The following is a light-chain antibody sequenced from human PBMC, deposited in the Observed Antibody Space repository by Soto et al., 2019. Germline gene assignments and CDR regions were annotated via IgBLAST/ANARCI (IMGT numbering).Light chain of an antibody. Sequence: IVLTQSPGTLSLSPGERATLSCRASQSVSSNYLVWYQQKPGQAPRLIIYGASSRATAIPDRFSGSGSGTDFTLSISRLEPEDFAVYYCQQYGSAPGTFGQGTKVAIK. CDR3: QQYGSAPGT. CDR1: QSVSSNY. J-gene: IGKJ1*01. CDR2: GAS. V-gene: IGKV3-20*01.